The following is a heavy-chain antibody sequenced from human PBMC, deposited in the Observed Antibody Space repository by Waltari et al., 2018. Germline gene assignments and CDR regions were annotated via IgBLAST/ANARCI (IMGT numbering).Heavy chain of an antibody. D-gene: IGHD6-6*01. CDR1: GGPFSSSA. CDR2: ILPIFGTA. V-gene: IGHV1-69*12. CDR3: ARDKGSSSHFDY. Sequence: QVQPVQSGAEVKTPGPSVKVSCKDSGGPFSSSAISWVRQAPGQGLESMGGILPIFGTANYAQKFQGRVTITADESTSTAYMELSSLRSEDTAVYYCARDKGSSSHFDYWGQGTLVTVSS. J-gene: IGHJ4*02.